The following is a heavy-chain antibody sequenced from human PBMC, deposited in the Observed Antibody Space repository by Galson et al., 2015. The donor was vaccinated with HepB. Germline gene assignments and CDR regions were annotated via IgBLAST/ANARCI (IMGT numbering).Heavy chain of an antibody. CDR2: VSGYDGSA. V-gene: IGHV1-18*01. Sequence: SVKVSCKASGYDFNKYGLSWVRQAPGQRPEWMGWVSGYDGSANYAPKFRGRVTMTTQASAGTAYMEMRSLTSDGTAVYYCARDSRLELHLNNYYSYGMDVWGRGTLLTVSS. J-gene: IGHJ6*02. D-gene: IGHD1-7*01. CDR3: ARDSRLELHLNNYYSYGMDV. CDR1: GYDFNKYG.